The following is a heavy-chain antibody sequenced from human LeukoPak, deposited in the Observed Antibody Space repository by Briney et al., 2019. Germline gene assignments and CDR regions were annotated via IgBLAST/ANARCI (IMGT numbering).Heavy chain of an antibody. D-gene: IGHD1-26*01. CDR1: GGSITNYY. J-gene: IGHJ3*02. V-gene: IGHV4-59*01. CDR2: IHYTGSS. CDR3: ARGLLGATRAFDI. Sequence: SETLSLTCTVSGGSITNYYWSWIRQSPGKGLEWIAYIHYTGSSNYNRSLKSRVTISVDTSKNQFSLRLTSVTASDTAIYYCARGLLGATRAFDIWGQGTMVTVSP.